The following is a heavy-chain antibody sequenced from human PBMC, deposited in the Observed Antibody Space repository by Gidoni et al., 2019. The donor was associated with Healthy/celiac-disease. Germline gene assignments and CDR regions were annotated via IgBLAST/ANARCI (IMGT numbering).Heavy chain of an antibody. V-gene: IGHV3-21*01. CDR2: ISSSSSYI. CDR1: GLTFSSYS. J-gene: IGHJ4*02. CDR3: ERDGVGPFDY. Sequence: EVQLVESGGGLVKPGGSLRLSCAASGLTFSSYSMTWVRQAPGKGLEWVSSISSSSSYIYYADSVKGRFTISRDNDKNSLYMQMNSQRAEDTAEYYCERDGVGPFDYWGQGTLVTVSS. D-gene: IGHD1-26*01.